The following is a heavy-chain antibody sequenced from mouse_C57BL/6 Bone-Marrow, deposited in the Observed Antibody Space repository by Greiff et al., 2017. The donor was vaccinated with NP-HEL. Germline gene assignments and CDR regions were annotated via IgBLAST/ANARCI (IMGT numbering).Heavy chain of an antibody. CDR2: IYPGSGNT. CDR3: ARNSPYYYGSPYWYFDV. Sequence: QVQLKQSGAELVRPGASVKLSCKASGYTFTDYYINWVKQRPGQGLEWIARIYPGSGNTYYNEKFKGKATLTAEKSSSTAYMQLSSLTSEDSAVYFCARNSPYYYGSPYWYFDVWGTGTTVTVSS. CDR1: GYTFTDYY. D-gene: IGHD1-1*01. V-gene: IGHV1-76*01. J-gene: IGHJ1*03.